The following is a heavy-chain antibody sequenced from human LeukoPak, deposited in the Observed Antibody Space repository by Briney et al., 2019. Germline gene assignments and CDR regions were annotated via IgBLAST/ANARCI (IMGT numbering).Heavy chain of an antibody. D-gene: IGHD2-21*02. Sequence: QVQLQESGPGLVKPSQTLSLTCTVSGGSISSGGYSWSWIRQPPGKGLEWIGYIHYTGSTNYNPSLKSRVTISVDTSKNQFSLKLSSVSAADTAVYYCAREVTGGRHYFDYWGQGNLVTVSS. V-gene: IGHV4-61*08. CDR3: AREVTGGRHYFDY. CDR2: IHYTGST. CDR1: GGSISSGGYS. J-gene: IGHJ4*02.